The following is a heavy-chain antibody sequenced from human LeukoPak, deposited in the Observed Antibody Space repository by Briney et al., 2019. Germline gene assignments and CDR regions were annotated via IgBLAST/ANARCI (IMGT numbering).Heavy chain of an antibody. CDR1: GFTFSSYA. J-gene: IGHJ4*02. Sequence: GGSLRLSCAASGFTFSSYAMSWVRQAPGKGLEWVSAISGSGGSTYYADSVKGRFTISRDNSKNTLYLQMNSLRAEDTAAYYCAKGMEYYYDSSGYYYGFEYFDYWGQGTLVTVSS. CDR2: ISGSGGST. D-gene: IGHD3-22*01. CDR3: AKGMEYYYDSSGYYYGFEYFDY. V-gene: IGHV3-23*01.